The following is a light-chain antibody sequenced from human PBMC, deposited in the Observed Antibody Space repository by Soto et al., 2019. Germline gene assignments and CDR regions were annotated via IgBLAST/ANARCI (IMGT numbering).Light chain of an antibody. CDR1: QSVGSS. CDR2: GAS. J-gene: IGKJ5*01. CDR3: QQYKNWPPIT. V-gene: IGKV3-15*01. Sequence: EIVMTQSPATLSVSPGERATISCRASQSVGSSLAWYQQEPCQAPRLLIYGASTRATGIPARFSGSGSGTEFTLTISSLQSEDFAVYFCQQYKNWPPITFGQGTRLEIK.